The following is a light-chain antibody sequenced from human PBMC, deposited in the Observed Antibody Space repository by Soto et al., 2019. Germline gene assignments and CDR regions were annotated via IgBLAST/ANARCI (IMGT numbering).Light chain of an antibody. CDR3: QQSYSTPIT. J-gene: IGKJ5*01. CDR1: QGISTY. V-gene: IGKV1-39*01. Sequence: DIQMTQSPSSLSASVGDRVTITCRASQGISTYLSWYQQKPGKAPEFLIYAASSLQRGVPSRFSGSGSGTDFTLTISSLQPVDFATYYCQQSYSTPITFGQGTRLEIK. CDR2: AAS.